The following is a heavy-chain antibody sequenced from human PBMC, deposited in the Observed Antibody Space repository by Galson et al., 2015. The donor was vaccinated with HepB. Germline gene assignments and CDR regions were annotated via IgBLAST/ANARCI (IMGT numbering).Heavy chain of an antibody. D-gene: IGHD3-10*01. J-gene: IGHJ4*02. V-gene: IGHV1-18*01. CDR3: AIRTGTLPYYFDY. CDR2: ISTYNGNT. Sequence: SVKVSCKASGYTFTSFGISWMRQAPGQRLEWMGWISTYNGNTNYAQKFQGRVSMTTDKSTRTVYLDLRSLRSDDTAVYYRAIRTGTLPYYFDYWGQGTQVTVSS. CDR1: GYTFTSFG.